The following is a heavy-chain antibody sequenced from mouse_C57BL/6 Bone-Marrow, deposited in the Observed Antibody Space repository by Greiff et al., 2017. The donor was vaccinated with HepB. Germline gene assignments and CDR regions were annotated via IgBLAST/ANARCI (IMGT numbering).Heavy chain of an antibody. D-gene: IGHD3-3*01. V-gene: IGHV1-69*01. CDR1: GYTFTSYW. J-gene: IGHJ4*01. Sequence: QVQLQQPGAELVMPGASVKLSCKASGYTFTSYWMHWVKQRPGQGLEWIGEIDPSDSYTNYNQKFKGKSTLTVDKSSSTAYMQLSSLTSEDSAVYYCEREGRGYAMDYWGQGTSVTVSS. CDR3: EREGRGYAMDY. CDR2: IDPSDSYT.